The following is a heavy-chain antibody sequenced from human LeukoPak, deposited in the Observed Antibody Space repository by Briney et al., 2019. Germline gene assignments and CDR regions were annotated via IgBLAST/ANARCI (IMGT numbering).Heavy chain of an antibody. J-gene: IGHJ4*02. Sequence: GGSLRLSCAASGFTFSDYYMSWIRQAPGKGLEWVSYISSSGSTIYYADSVKGRFTISRDNAKNSLYLQMNSLRAEDTAVYYCARVVFSGGLRYFDWPINFDYWGQGTLVTVSS. CDR3: ARVVFSGGLRYFDWPINFDY. CDR2: ISSSGSTI. CDR1: GFTFSDYY. V-gene: IGHV3-11*04. D-gene: IGHD3-9*01.